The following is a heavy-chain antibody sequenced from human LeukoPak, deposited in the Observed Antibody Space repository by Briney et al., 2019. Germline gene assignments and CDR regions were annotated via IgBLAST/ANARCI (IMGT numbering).Heavy chain of an antibody. J-gene: IGHJ4*02. CDR3: AWDCSSTSCRDGGYFDY. CDR1: GYTFTSYG. D-gene: IGHD2-2*01. CDR2: ISAYNGNT. Sequence: GASVRVSCKASGYTFTSYGISWVRQAPGQGLEWMGWISAYNGNTNYAQKLQGRVTMTTDTSTSTAYMELRSLRSDDTAVYYCAWDCSSTSCRDGGYFDYWGQGTLVTVSS. V-gene: IGHV1-18*01.